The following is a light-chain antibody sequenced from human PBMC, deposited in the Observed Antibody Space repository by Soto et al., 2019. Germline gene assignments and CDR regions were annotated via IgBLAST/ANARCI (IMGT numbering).Light chain of an antibody. J-gene: IGKJ3*01. CDR1: QGIRND. V-gene: IGKV1-6*01. CDR2: AAS. CDR3: LQYYNYSYT. Sequence: AIQMTQSPSSPSASVGDRVTITCRASQGIRNDLGWYQQKPGKAPKLLIYAASSLQSGVPSRCSGSGSGTAFTLTISSLQPEDLETDYCLQYYNYSYTFGPGTKVFIK.